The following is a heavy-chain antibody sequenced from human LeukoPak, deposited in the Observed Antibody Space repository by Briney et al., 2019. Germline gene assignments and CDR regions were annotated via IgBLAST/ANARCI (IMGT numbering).Heavy chain of an antibody. Sequence: GGSLSLSCAASGFIVSSSYMSWVRQAPGMGLEWVSVIYSGGYTEHADSVKGRFIISRDNSKNTLYLQMNSLRDEDTAVYYCTGDPDHGGRTHDYWGQGTLVTVSS. CDR1: GFIVSSSY. D-gene: IGHD4-23*01. J-gene: IGHJ4*02. CDR3: TGDPDHGGRTHDY. V-gene: IGHV3-66*01. CDR2: IYSGGYT.